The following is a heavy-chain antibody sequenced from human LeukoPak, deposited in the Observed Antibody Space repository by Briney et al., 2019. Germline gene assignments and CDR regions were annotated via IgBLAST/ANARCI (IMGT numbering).Heavy chain of an antibody. V-gene: IGHV3-66*01. Sequence: GGSLRLSCAASGFTVSSNYMSWVRQAPGKGLEWVSLIYSGGNTYYADSVKGRFTISRDNSKNTLYLQMNSLRAEDTAVYYCAKDPERWLQLRLGFSDWGQGTLVTVSS. CDR2: IYSGGNT. CDR3: AKDPERWLQLRLGFSD. CDR1: GFTVSSNY. J-gene: IGHJ4*02. D-gene: IGHD5-24*01.